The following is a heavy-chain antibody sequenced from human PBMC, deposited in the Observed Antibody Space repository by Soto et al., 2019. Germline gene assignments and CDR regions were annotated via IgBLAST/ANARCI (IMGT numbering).Heavy chain of an antibody. Sequence: SETLSLTCTLSGDYITSRYWSWIRQPPGKGLEWIGYVYYDAKTDSNPSLKSRVTISLDTSKNQISLSLTSVTAADTAVYYCARPKGIAPAVWYFDLWGRGTLVTVSS. V-gene: IGHV4-59*08. J-gene: IGHJ2*01. CDR3: ARPKGIAPAVWYFDL. CDR2: VYYDAKT. CDR1: GDYITSRY. D-gene: IGHD6-13*01.